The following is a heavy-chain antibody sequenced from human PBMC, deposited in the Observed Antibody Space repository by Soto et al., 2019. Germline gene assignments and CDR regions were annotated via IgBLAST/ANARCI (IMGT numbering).Heavy chain of an antibody. CDR3: TTGVDYSNYELSYYFDY. V-gene: IGHV3-15*07. CDR1: GFTFSNAW. D-gene: IGHD4-4*01. J-gene: IGHJ4*02. Sequence: ESGGGLVKPGGSLRLSCAASGFTFSNAWMNWVRQAPGKGLEWVGRIKSKTDGGTTDYAAPVKGRFTISRDDSKNTLYLQMNSLKTEDTAVYYCTTGVDYSNYELSYYFDYWGQGTLVTVSS. CDR2: IKSKTDGGTT.